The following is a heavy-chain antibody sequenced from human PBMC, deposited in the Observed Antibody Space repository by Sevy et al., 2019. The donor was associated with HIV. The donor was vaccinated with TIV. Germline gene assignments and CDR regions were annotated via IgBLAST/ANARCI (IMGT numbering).Heavy chain of an antibody. CDR3: ARKYYYDTGGFDY. D-gene: IGHD3-22*01. J-gene: IGHJ4*02. CDR2: IKQDGSEK. CDR1: AFTFSTYW. V-gene: IGHV3-7*03. Sequence: GGSLRLSCAASAFTFSTYWMTWVRQAPGKGLEWVANIKQDGSEKYYVDSVKGQFTISRDNARNSLYLQMNSLRAEDTAVYYCARKYYYDTGGFDYRGQGTLVTVSS.